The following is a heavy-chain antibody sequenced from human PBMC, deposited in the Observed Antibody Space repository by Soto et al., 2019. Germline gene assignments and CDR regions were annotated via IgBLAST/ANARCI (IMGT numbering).Heavy chain of an antibody. V-gene: IGHV1-69*01. J-gene: IGHJ4*02. Sequence: QVQLVQSGAEVKKPGSSVKVSCKASGGTFSSNAISWVRQAPGQGLEWMGGIIPIFGTANYAQKFQGRVTITADESTSTAYMELSSLRSEDTAVYYCARERSTYYYGSGKGAFGYWGQGTLVTVSS. CDR3: ARERSTYYYGSGKGAFGY. CDR1: GGTFSSNA. CDR2: IIPIFGTA. D-gene: IGHD3-10*01.